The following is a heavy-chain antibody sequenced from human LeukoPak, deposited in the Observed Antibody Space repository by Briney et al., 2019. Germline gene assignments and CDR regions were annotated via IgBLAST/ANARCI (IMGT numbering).Heavy chain of an antibody. CDR2: ISSSGSTI. D-gene: IGHD5-24*01. V-gene: IGHV3-11*04. CDR3: ARDPTEMATILFDY. J-gene: IGHJ4*02. CDR1: GFTFSDYY. Sequence: GGSLRLSCAASGFTFSDYYMSWIRQAPGKGLEWVSYISSSGSTIYYADSVKGRFTISRDNAKNSLYLQKNSLRAEDTAVYYCARDPTEMATILFDYWGQGTLVTVSS.